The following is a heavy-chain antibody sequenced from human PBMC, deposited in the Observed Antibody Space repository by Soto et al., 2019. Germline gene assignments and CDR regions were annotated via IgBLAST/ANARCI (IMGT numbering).Heavy chain of an antibody. CDR2: VYHTGNT. CDR3: ARQTGAFGYYFDS. Sequence: QVRLQESGPGLVKPSETLSLACSVSGGSISSNLYYWGWVRQPPGQGLEWLGAVYHTGNTWYNPSLKSRVTISVDTSKSQFSLKLKSVSASDTAIHYCARQTGAFGYYFDSWGPGLLVTISS. V-gene: IGHV4-39*01. J-gene: IGHJ4*02. D-gene: IGHD3-3*01. CDR1: GGSISSNLYY.